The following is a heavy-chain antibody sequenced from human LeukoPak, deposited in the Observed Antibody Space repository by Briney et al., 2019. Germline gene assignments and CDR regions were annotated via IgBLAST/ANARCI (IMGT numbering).Heavy chain of an antibody. D-gene: IGHD4-17*01. V-gene: IGHV3-30*18. Sequence: TGGSLRLSCAASGFTFSSYGMHWVRQAPAKGLEWVAIISYDGSNKYYADSVKGRFTISTDNSKNTLYLQMNSLRAEDTAVYYCAKSTTVTQRGYFDYWGQGTLVTVSS. CDR2: ISYDGSNK. CDR1: GFTFSSYG. J-gene: IGHJ4*02. CDR3: AKSTTVTQRGYFDY.